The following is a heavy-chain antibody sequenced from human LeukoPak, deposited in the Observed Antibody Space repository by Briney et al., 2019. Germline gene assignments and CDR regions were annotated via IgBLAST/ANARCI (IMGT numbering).Heavy chain of an antibody. CDR3: ARDLLPLGGTLGNWFDP. J-gene: IGHJ5*02. D-gene: IGHD1-26*01. Sequence: TAGSLRLSCVASGFTFNSYNINWVRQAPGKGLGWGATLSGSGGRTFHADSVKGPFTISRDNSMNTLFLQMNSLRVDDTAVYYCARDLLPLGGTLGNWFDPWGQGTLVSVSS. CDR1: GFTFNSYN. CDR2: LSGSGGRT. V-gene: IGHV3-23*01.